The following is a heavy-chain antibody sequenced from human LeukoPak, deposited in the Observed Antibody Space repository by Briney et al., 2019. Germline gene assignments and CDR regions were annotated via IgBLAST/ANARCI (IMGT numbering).Heavy chain of an antibody. J-gene: IGHJ6*03. CDR1: GFTFSDYY. Sequence: GGSLRLSCAASGFTFSDYYMSWIRQAPGKGLEWVSYISSSGSTIYYADSVKGRFTISRDNAKNSLSLQMNSLRAEDTAVYYCAKNRGHCVDGVCHNYYYMDVWGRGTTVTVSS. CDR3: AKNRGHCVDGVCHNYYYMDV. V-gene: IGHV3-11*01. CDR2: ISSSGSTI. D-gene: IGHD2-8*02.